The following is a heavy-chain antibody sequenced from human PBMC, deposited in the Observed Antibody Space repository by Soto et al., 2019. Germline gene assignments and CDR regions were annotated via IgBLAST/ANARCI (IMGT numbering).Heavy chain of an antibody. Sequence: QVQLVQSGAEVKKPGSSVKVSCKASGGTFSNHTISWVRQAHGQGLEWMGRIIPILGVANYVQKFQGRVTITADKSTCTAYMELRSLGSADTSVYYCARVAEMGTVTKGYYYYMDVWGTGTTVTVSS. CDR2: IIPILGVA. D-gene: IGHD4-17*01. J-gene: IGHJ6*03. V-gene: IGHV1-69*04. CDR1: GGTFSNHT. CDR3: ARVAEMGTVTKGYYYYMDV.